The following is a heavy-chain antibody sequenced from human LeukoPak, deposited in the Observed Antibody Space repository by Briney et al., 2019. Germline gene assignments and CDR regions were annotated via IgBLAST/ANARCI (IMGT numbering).Heavy chain of an antibody. D-gene: IGHD3-10*01. CDR2: ISSSSSYI. CDR3: ARAGYYGSGSYIYYYGMDV. V-gene: IGHV3-21*01. Sequence: PGGSLRLSCAASGFTFSSYSMNWVRQAPGKGLEWVPSISSSSSYIYYADSVKGRFTISRDNAKNSLYLQMNSLRAEDTAVYYCARAGYYGSGSYIYYYGMDVWGQGTTVTVSS. CDR1: GFTFSSYS. J-gene: IGHJ6*02.